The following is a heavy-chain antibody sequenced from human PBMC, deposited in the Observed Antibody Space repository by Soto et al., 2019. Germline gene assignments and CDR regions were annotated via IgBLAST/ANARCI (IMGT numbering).Heavy chain of an antibody. J-gene: IGHJ6*02. CDR1: GFTFSSYG. D-gene: IGHD3-3*01. CDR2: IWYDGSNK. Sequence: GGSLRLSCAASGFTFSSYGMHWVRQAPGKGLEWVAVIWYDGSNKYYADSVKGRFTISRDNSKNTLYLQMNSLRAEDTAVYYCARGSDEMTLLDPVSLIEGYYYYGMDVWGQGTTVTVSS. V-gene: IGHV3-33*01. CDR3: ARGSDEMTLLDPVSLIEGYYYYGMDV.